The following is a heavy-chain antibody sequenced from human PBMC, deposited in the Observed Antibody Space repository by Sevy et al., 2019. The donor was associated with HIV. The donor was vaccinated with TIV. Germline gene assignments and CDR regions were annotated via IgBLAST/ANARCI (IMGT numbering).Heavy chain of an antibody. J-gene: IGHJ3*02. Sequence: GGSLRLSCAASGFTFSSYGMHWVRQAPGKGLEWVAFIRYDGSNKYYADSVKGRFTISRDNSKNTLYLQMNSLRAEDTAVYYCAKDWVSSSWPGAFDIWGQGTMVTVSS. CDR2: IRYDGSNK. CDR1: GFTFSSYG. D-gene: IGHD6-13*01. CDR3: AKDWVSSSWPGAFDI. V-gene: IGHV3-30*02.